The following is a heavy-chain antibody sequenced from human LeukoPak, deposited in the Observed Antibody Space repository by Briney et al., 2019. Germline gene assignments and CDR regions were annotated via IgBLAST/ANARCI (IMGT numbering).Heavy chain of an antibody. D-gene: IGHD1-1*01. J-gene: IGHJ4*02. Sequence: PSETLSLTCTVSGGSISSSSYYWGWIRQPPGKGLEWIGSIYYSGSTYYNPSLKSRVTISVDTSKNQFSLKLSSVTAADTAVYYCAKRHRESFDYWGQGTLVTVSS. CDR2: IYYSGST. CDR1: GGSISSSSYY. V-gene: IGHV4-39*07. CDR3: AKRHRESFDY.